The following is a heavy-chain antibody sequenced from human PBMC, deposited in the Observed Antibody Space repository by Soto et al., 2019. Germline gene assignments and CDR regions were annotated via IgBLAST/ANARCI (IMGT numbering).Heavy chain of an antibody. CDR1: GFTFSSYA. J-gene: IGHJ4*02. V-gene: IGHV3-64*01. CDR3: ASGYSYGSY. CDR2: ISSNGGST. D-gene: IGHD5-18*01. Sequence: EVQLVESGGGLVQPGGSLRLSCAASGFTFSSYAMHWVRQAPGKGLEYVSGISSNGGSTYYANSVKGRFTISRDISKNALYLQMGSLRAEDMAVYYCASGYSYGSYWGQGTLVTVSS.